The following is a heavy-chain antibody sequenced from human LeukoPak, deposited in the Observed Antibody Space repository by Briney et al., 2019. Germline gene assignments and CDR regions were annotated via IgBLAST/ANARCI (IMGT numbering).Heavy chain of an antibody. Sequence: PGGSLRLSCSASGFTFSSYAMHWVRQAPGKGLEYVSGISSNGGSTDYTDSVKGRFTISRDNSKNTLYLQMSSLRAEDTAVYYCVKGSSGSYYDDLDYWGLGTLVTVSS. V-gene: IGHV3-64D*09. CDR2: ISSNGGST. CDR3: VKGSSGSYYDDLDY. CDR1: GFTFSSYA. D-gene: IGHD1-26*01. J-gene: IGHJ4*02.